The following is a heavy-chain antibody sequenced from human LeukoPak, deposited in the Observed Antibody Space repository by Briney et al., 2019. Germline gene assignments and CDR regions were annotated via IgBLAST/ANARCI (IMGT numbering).Heavy chain of an antibody. CDR3: ARDPTGGARGYFDY. Sequence: PGGSLRLSCAASGFTFSSYSMTWVRQAPGKGLEWVSVISGSGDTTYYADSVRGRFTISRDNSKNTLYLQMNSLRGEDTAEYYCARDPTGGARGYFDYWGQGTLVTVSS. J-gene: IGHJ4*02. CDR1: GFTFSSYS. V-gene: IGHV3-23*01. D-gene: IGHD1-14*01. CDR2: ISGSGDTT.